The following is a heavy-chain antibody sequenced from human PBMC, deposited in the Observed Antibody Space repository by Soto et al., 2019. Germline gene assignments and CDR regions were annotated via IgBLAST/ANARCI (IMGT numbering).Heavy chain of an antibody. D-gene: IGHD2-8*01. CDR2: TYPGDSDT. J-gene: IGHJ4*02. CDR3: ARQGDANEYSYFDY. Sequence: GESLNISCKASGYSFNTYWIGWVRQMPGRGLEWMGITYPGDSDTRYSPSFQGQVIISADRSTSAAYLQWTSLKASDSAMYYCARQGDANEYSYFDYWGQGTPVTVSS. V-gene: IGHV5-51*01. CDR1: GYSFNTYW.